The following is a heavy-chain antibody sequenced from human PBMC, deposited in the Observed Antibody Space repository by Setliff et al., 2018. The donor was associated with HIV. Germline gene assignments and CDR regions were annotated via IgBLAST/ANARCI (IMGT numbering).Heavy chain of an antibody. CDR1: GFTFSDYY. D-gene: IGHD4-4*01. CDR3: AGIGDYSISGVAFHI. J-gene: IGHJ3*02. V-gene: IGHV3-13*01. Sequence: LRLSCAASGFTFSDYYMSWIRQAPGKGLEWVSGIGRGGDTYYLGSVKGRFAISRENAKNSLYLQMNSLTAGDTAVYFCAGIGDYSISGVAFHIWGQGTMVTVSS. CDR2: IGRGGDT.